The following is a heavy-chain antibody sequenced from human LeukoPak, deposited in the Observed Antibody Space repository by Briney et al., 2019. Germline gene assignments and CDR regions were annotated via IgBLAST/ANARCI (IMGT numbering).Heavy chain of an antibody. D-gene: IGHD1-26*01. CDR1: GGSISSYY. CDR3: ARDSGGSYYSAIDY. Sequence: SETLSLTCTVSGGSISSYYWSWIRQPPGKGLEWIGYIYYSGSTNYNPSLKSRVTISVDTSKNQFSLKLSSVTAADTAVYYCARDSGGSYYSAIDYWGQGTLVTVSS. V-gene: IGHV4-59*01. J-gene: IGHJ4*02. CDR2: IYYSGST.